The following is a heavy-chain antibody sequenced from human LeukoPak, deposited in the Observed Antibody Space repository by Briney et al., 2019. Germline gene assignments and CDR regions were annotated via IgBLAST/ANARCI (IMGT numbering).Heavy chain of an antibody. Sequence: GGSLRLSCAASGFTVSSNYMSWVRQAPGKGLEWVSVIYSGGSTYYADSVKGRFTISRDNSKNTLYLQMSSLRAEDTAVYYCARSELAYCGGDCYSEGAFDYWGQGTLVTVSS. CDR1: GFTVSSNY. V-gene: IGHV3-53*01. J-gene: IGHJ4*02. CDR2: IYSGGST. D-gene: IGHD2-21*02. CDR3: ARSELAYCGGDCYSEGAFDY.